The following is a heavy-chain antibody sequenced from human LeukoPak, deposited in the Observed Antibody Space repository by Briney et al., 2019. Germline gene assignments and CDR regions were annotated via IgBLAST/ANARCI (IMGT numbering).Heavy chain of an antibody. CDR2: IKQDGSEK. V-gene: IGHV3-7*03. Sequence: GGSLRLSCAASGFTFSSYWMSWVRQAPGKGLEWVANIKQDGSEKYYVDSVKGRFTISRDNAKNSLCLQMNSLRAEDTAVYYCARDQGPTPKYYDFWSGSAPYYYGVDVWGQGTTVTVSS. D-gene: IGHD3-3*01. CDR1: GFTFSSYW. CDR3: ARDQGPTPKYYDFWSGSAPYYYGVDV. J-gene: IGHJ6*02.